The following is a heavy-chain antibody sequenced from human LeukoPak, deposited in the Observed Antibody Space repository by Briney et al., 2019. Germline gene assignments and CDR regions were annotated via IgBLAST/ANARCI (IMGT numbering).Heavy chain of an antibody. D-gene: IGHD3-16*02. Sequence: GSLRLSCAASGFTFSSYAMSWVRQAPGKGLEWVSAISGSGGSTYYADSVKGRFTISRDNSKNTLYLQMNSLRAEDTAVYYCAKVRADYVWGSYRSDFDYWGQGTLVTVSS. CDR2: ISGSGGST. J-gene: IGHJ4*02. V-gene: IGHV3-23*01. CDR1: GFTFSSYA. CDR3: AKVRADYVWGSYRSDFDY.